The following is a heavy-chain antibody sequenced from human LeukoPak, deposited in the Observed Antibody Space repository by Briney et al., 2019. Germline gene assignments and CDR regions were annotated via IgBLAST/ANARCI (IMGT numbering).Heavy chain of an antibody. D-gene: IGHD6-13*01. CDR1: GGSISSYY. CDR3: VRSDSSSSHTAFDI. V-gene: IGHV4-4*07. Sequence: SETLSLTCTVSGGSISSYYWSWIRQPAGKGLEWIGRIYSSGSTNHNPSLESRVTMSVDTSKNQFSLKLSSVTAADTAVYYCVRSDSSSSHTAFDIWGQGTMITVSS. J-gene: IGHJ3*02. CDR2: IYSSGST.